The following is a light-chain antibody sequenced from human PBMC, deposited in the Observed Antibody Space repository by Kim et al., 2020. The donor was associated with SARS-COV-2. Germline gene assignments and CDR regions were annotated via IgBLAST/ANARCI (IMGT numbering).Light chain of an antibody. Sequence: APGKTARITCGGNNIGSKRVHWYQQKPGQAPVLVIYYDSDRPSGIPERFSGSNSGNTATLTISRVEAGDEADYYCQVWDSSSDQEVFGGGTQLTVL. CDR3: QVWDSSSDQEV. V-gene: IGLV3-21*04. CDR1: NIGSKR. J-gene: IGLJ3*02. CDR2: YDS.